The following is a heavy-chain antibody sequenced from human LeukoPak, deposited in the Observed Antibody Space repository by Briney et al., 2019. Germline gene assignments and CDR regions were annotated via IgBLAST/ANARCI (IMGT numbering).Heavy chain of an antibody. CDR2: IYTSGST. CDR1: GGSISSYY. J-gene: IGHJ4*02. Sequence: PSETLSLTCTVSGGSISSYYWSWIRQPAGKGLEWIGRIYTSGSTNYNPSLKSRVTMSVDTSKNQFSLKLGSVTAADTAVYYCARDYYDSSGYYFHFDYWGQGTLVTVSS. CDR3: ARDYYDSSGYYFHFDY. D-gene: IGHD3-22*01. V-gene: IGHV4-4*07.